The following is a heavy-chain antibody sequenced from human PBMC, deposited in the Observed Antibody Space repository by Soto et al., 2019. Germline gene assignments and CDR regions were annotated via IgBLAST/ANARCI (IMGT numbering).Heavy chain of an antibody. CDR3: ARHGGKLGITGTMGNFDY. CDR1: GGSISSSNW. J-gene: IGHJ4*02. CDR2: IYHRGST. V-gene: IGHV4-4*02. D-gene: IGHD1-20*01. Sequence: SETLSLTCAVSGGSISSSNWWSWVRQPPGKGLEWIGQIYHRGSTNYNPSLKSRVTISVDKSKNQFSLKLSSVTAADTAVYYCARHGGKLGITGTMGNFDYWGQGSLVTVSS.